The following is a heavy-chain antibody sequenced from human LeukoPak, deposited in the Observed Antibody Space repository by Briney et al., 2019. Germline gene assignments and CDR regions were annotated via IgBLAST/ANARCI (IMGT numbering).Heavy chain of an antibody. CDR1: GCTFTSYN. CDR2: INPSGGGT. J-gene: IGHJ4*02. D-gene: IGHD6-19*01. Sequence: GASVKVSCKTSGCTFTSYNMHWVRQAPGQGLEWMGIINPSGGGTSYAQKLQGRVTMTRDMSTNTVYMELSSLRSEDTAVYYCARDNRGWSFDYWGQGTLVTVSS. CDR3: ARDNRGWSFDY. V-gene: IGHV1-46*01.